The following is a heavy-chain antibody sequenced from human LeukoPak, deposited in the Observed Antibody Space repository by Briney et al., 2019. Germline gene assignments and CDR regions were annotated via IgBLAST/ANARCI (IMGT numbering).Heavy chain of an antibody. CDR1: GYTFTSYG. CDR2: ISAYNGNT. D-gene: IGHD3-22*01. Sequence: ASVTVSCKASGYTFTSYGISWVRQAPGQGLEWMGWISAYNGNTNYAQRLQGRVTMTTDTSTSTAYMELRSLRSDDTAVYYCARAGYTYYYDSSGYHFDYGGQGTLGTVSS. CDR3: ARAGYTYYYDSSGYHFDY. V-gene: IGHV1-18*01. J-gene: IGHJ4*02.